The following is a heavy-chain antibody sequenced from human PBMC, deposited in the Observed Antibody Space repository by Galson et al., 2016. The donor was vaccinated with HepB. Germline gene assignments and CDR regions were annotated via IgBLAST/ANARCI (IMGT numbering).Heavy chain of an antibody. V-gene: IGHV3-74*01. D-gene: IGHD6-13*01. J-gene: IGHJ4*02. Sequence: SLRLSCAASGFPFSKYWMHWVRQATGKGLVWVSRINTDGSSTTYADSVKGRFTISRDNAKNTLYLQMNSLRAEDTALYYCTRVHREGIAAAGFQIWGQGTLVTVSS. CDR3: TRVHREGIAAAGFQI. CDR2: INTDGSST. CDR1: GFPFSKYW.